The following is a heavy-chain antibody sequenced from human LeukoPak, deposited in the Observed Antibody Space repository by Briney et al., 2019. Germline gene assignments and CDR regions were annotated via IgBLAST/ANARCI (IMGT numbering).Heavy chain of an antibody. Sequence: SETLSLTCAVYGGSFSGYYWSWIRQPPGKGLEWIGEINHSGSTNYNPSLKSRVTISVDTSKNQFSLKLSSVTAADTAVYYCATLLGYSDMDVWGKGTTVTVSS. CDR1: GGSFSGYY. V-gene: IGHV4-34*01. CDR3: ATLLGYSDMDV. D-gene: IGHD2-15*01. J-gene: IGHJ6*03. CDR2: INHSGST.